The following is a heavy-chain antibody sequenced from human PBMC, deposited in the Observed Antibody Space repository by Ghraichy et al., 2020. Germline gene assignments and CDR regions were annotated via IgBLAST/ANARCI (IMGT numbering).Heavy chain of an antibody. CDR3: AREDDFWSGRSHFPDY. V-gene: IGHV3-7*01. CDR2: IKQDGSEK. Sequence: GGSLRLSCAASGFTFSSYWMSWVRQAPGKGLEWVANIKQDGSEKYYVDSVKGRFTISRDNAKNSLYLQMNSLRAEDTAVYHCAREDDFWSGRSHFPDYWGQGTLVTVSS. J-gene: IGHJ4*02. CDR1: GFTFSSYW. D-gene: IGHD3-3*01.